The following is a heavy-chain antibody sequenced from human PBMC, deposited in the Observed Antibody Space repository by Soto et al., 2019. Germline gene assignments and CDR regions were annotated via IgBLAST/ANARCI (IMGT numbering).Heavy chain of an antibody. CDR3: ARHEREIAALDY. D-gene: IGHD6-6*01. J-gene: IGHJ4*02. CDR1: GGSISSSSYY. CDR2: IYYSGST. Sequence: QLQLQESGPGLVKPSETLSLTCTVSGGSISSSSYYWGWIRQPPGKGLEWIGSIYYSGSTYYNPSLKSRVTISVDTSKNQFSLKLSSVTAADTAVYYCARHEREIAALDYWGQGTLVTVSS. V-gene: IGHV4-39*01.